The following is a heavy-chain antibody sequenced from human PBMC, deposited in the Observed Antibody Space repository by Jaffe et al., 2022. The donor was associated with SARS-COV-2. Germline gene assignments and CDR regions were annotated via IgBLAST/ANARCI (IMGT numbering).Heavy chain of an antibody. J-gene: IGHJ6*02. Sequence: EVQLVESGGGLVQPGGSLRLSCAASGFTFSSYWMSWVRQAPGKGLEWVANIKQDGSEKYYVDSVKGRFTISRDNAKNSLYLQMNSLRAEDTAVYYCARSHRAQLWFVHYGMDVWGQGTTVTVSS. CDR3: ARSHRAQLWFVHYGMDV. CDR2: IKQDGSEK. V-gene: IGHV3-7*03. D-gene: IGHD5-18*01. CDR1: GFTFSSYW.